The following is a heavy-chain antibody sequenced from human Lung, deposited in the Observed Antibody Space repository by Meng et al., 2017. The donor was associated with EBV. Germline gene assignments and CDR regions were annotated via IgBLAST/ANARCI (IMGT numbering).Heavy chain of an antibody. CDR2: INPYSGET. V-gene: IGHV1-2*06. D-gene: IGHD2-2*01. J-gene: IGHJ4*02. CDR1: GSTFAHNF. CDR3: ARFYCSSTSCPHVLFDY. Sequence: VESGGRVKQPVSPQNGSCKASGSTFAHNFIPWVGQAPGQGPEGMGRINPYSGETEYAQKFQGRVIMTAGTSINTAYMELTRLRSEDTAVYYCARFYCSSTSCPHVLFDYWGQGTLVTVSS.